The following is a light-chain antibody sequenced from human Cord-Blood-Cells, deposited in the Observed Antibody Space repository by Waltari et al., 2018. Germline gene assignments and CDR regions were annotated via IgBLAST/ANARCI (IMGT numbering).Light chain of an antibody. CDR2: EGS. V-gene: IGLV2-23*01. CDR1: SSDVGSYNL. CDR3: CSYAGSSTWV. Sequence: QSALTQPASVSGSPGQSITISCTGTSSDVGSYNLVSWYQQHPGKAPKLMIYEGSKRPSGVSNRLSGSKSCNPASLTISGLQAEDEADYYCCSYAGSSTWVFGGGTKLTVL. J-gene: IGLJ3*02.